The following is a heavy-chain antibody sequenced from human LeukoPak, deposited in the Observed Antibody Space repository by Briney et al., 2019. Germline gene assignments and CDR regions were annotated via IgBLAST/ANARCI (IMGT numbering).Heavy chain of an antibody. J-gene: IGHJ4*02. CDR2: INPNSGGT. CDR3: ARTALGDGNFDY. V-gene: IGHV1-2*02. CDR1: GYTFTGYY. Sequence: ASVKVSCKASGYTFTGYYMHWVRQAPGQGLEWMGWINPNSGGTNYAQKFQGRVTMTRDTSISTAYMELSRLRSDDTAVYYCARTALGDGNFDYWGQGTLVTVSS.